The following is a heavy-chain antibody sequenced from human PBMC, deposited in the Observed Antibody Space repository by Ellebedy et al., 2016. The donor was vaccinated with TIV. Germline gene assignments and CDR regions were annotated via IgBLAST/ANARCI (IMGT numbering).Heavy chain of an antibody. CDR1: GFTFSNFG. Sequence: GESLKISCAASGFTFSNFGMHWVRQAPGKGLEWVAAISYDGNNKYYGDSVKGRFTISRDNSKNTLSLQMNSLRGDDTAVYYCAKELHVDSAYWGQGTLVTVSS. CDR3: AKELHVDSAY. CDR2: ISYDGNNK. D-gene: IGHD5-18*01. V-gene: IGHV3-30*18. J-gene: IGHJ4*02.